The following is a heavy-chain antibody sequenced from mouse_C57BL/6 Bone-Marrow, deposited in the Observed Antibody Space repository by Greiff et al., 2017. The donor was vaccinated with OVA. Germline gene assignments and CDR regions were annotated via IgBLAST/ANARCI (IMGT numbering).Heavy chain of an antibody. V-gene: IGHV2-5*01. D-gene: IGHD2-5*01. CDR1: GFSLTSYG. CDR3: AKRGNYSNRYAMDY. CDR2: LWRGGST. Sequence: VQLQQSGPGLVQPSQSLSITCTVSGFSLTSYGVHWVRQSPGKGLEWLGVLWRGGSTDYNADFMSRLSITKDNSKSQVFFIMNSLQADDTAIYNCAKRGNYSNRYAMDYWGQGTSVTVSS. J-gene: IGHJ4*01.